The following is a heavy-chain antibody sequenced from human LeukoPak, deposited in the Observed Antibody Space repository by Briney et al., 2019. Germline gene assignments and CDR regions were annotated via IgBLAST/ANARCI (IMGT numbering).Heavy chain of an antibody. D-gene: IGHD2-21*02. V-gene: IGHV3-48*04. Sequence: GGSLRLSCAASGFPSVASMNWVRQAPGKGLEWVSYISSSSSTIYYADSVKGRFTISRDNAKNSLYLQMNSLRAEDTAVYYCARTQQDHTYCGGDCYSFAFDIWGQGTMVTVSS. J-gene: IGHJ3*02. CDR1: GFPSVAS. CDR2: ISSSSSTI. CDR3: ARTQQDHTYCGGDCYSFAFDI.